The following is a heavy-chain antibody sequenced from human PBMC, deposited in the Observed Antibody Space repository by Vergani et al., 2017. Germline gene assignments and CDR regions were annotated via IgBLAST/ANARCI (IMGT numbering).Heavy chain of an antibody. Sequence: QVQLVESGGGVVQPGRSLRLSCAASGFTFNQYGMHWVRQAPGKGLEWVAVTWYDGNNKQYADSVKGRFTISRDNSKSTMYLQMKSLRDEDTGVYYCARELRLLYNRFDPWGQGTLVTVRS. J-gene: IGHJ5*02. D-gene: IGHD5-12*01. CDR1: GFTFNQYG. V-gene: IGHV3-33*01. CDR2: TWYDGNNK. CDR3: ARELRLLYNRFDP.